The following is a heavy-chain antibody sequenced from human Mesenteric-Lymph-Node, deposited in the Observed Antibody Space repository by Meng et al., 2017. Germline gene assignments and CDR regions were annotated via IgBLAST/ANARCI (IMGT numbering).Heavy chain of an antibody. CDR2: IYYSGST. V-gene: IGHV4-31*03. Sequence: QVQLQESGPGLVKPSQTLSLTCTVSGGSISSCGHSWSWIRQHPGKGLEWIAYIYYSGSTYYNPSLKSRVILSVDTSKNQFSLKLSSVTAADTAVYYCARVDSSGYFLDYWGQGTLVTVSS. D-gene: IGHD3-22*01. J-gene: IGHJ4*01. CDR3: ARVDSSGYFLDY. CDR1: GGSISSCGHS.